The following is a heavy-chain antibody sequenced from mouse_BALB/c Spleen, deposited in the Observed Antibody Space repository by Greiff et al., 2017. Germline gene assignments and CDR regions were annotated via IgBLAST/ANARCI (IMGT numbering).Heavy chain of an antibody. CDR1: GYAFSSSW. Sequence: VQLQQSGPELVKPGASVKISCKASGYAFSSSWMNWVKQRPGQGLEWIGRIYPGDGDTNYNGKFKGKATLTADKSSSTAYMQLSSLTSVDSAVYFCARSKDYGTLFAYWGQGTLVTVSA. CDR2: IYPGDGDT. J-gene: IGHJ3*01. D-gene: IGHD1-1*01. V-gene: IGHV1-82*01. CDR3: ARSKDYGTLFAY.